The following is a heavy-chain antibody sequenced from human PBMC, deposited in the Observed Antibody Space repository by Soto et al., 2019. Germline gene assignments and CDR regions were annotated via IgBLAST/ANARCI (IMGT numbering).Heavy chain of an antibody. CDR3: TRDQATGRNYYYGMDV. J-gene: IGHJ6*02. V-gene: IGHV4-39*07. CDR1: GGSISSSSYY. Sequence: PSETLSLTCTVSGGSISSSSYYWGWIRQPPGKGLEWIGCIYNSGNTYYNPSLKSRVTMSVDTSKNQFSLKLSSVTAADTAVYYCTRDQATGRNYYYGMDVWGQGTTVTVSS. D-gene: IGHD4-4*01. CDR2: IYNSGNT.